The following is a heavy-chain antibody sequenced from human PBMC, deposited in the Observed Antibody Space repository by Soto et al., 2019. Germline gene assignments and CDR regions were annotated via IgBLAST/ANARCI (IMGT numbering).Heavy chain of an antibody. V-gene: IGHV3-7*01. D-gene: IGHD1-26*01. CDR3: AKWEGAGSDY. CDR1: GFTFSSYY. CDR2: VNGDGSEK. J-gene: IGHJ4*02. Sequence: PGGSLRLSCAASGFTFSSYYMSWVRQAQGKGLEWVANVNGDGSEKYYVDSVKGRFTVSRDNAKNSLYLQTNSLRAEDTAVYYCAKWEGAGSDYWGQGTLVTVSS.